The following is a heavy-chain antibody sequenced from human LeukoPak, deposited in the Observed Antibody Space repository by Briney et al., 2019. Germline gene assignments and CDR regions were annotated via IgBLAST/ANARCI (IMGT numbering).Heavy chain of an antibody. Sequence: GGSLRLSCAASGFTFNTYAMHWVRQAPGKGLEYVSAISSNGGSTYYANSVKGRFTISRDNSKNTLYLQMGSLRAEDMAVYYCAKGDSSGYWGQGTLVTVSS. V-gene: IGHV3-64*01. CDR1: GFTFNTYA. J-gene: IGHJ4*02. CDR2: ISSNGGST. D-gene: IGHD3-22*01. CDR3: AKGDSSGY.